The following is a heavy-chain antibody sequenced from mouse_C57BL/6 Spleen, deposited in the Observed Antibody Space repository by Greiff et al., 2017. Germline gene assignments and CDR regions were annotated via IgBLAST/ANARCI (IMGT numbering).Heavy chain of an antibody. V-gene: IGHV5-17*01. Sequence: EVKLVESGGGLVKPGGSLKLSCAASGFTFSDYGMHWVRQAPEKGLEWVAYISSGSSTIYYADTVKGRFTISRDNAKNTLFLQMTSLRSEDTAMYYCARLLAYWGQGTLVTVSA. CDR3: ARLLAY. J-gene: IGHJ3*01. CDR1: GFTFSDYG. CDR2: ISSGSSTI.